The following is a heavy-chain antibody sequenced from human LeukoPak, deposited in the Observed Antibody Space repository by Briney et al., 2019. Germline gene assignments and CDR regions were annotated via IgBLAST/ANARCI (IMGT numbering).Heavy chain of an antibody. J-gene: IGHJ4*02. CDR3: ARGKVYHFDY. Sequence: GGSLRLSCAASGFTFSSYGMHWVRQAPGKGLEYVSAISSNGGSTYYANSVKGRFTISRDNSKNTLYLQMGSLRAEDMAVYYCARGKVYHFDYWGQGTLVTVSS. CDR2: ISSNGGST. V-gene: IGHV3-64*01. CDR1: GFTFSSYG.